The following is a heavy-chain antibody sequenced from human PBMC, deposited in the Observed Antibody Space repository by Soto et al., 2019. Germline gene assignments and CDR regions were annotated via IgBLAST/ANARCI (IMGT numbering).Heavy chain of an antibody. J-gene: IGHJ6*02. CDR3: AREADSSSIDYYGMYV. CDR1: GFTVSSNY. Sequence: EVQLVETGGGLIQHGGSLSRSCAASGFTVSSNYMSWVRQAPGKGLEWVTVIYSGGSTYYASSVKGRFTISRHNSKNAPDLQTNSQSADDTAVDYCAREADSSSIDYYGMYVWGQGTTVTVSS. D-gene: IGHD6-6*01. CDR2: IYSGGST. V-gene: IGHV3-53*02.